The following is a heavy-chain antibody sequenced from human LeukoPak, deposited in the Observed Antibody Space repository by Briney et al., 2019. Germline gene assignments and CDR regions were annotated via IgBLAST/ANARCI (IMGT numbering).Heavy chain of an antibody. V-gene: IGHV3-7*01. CDR3: TRGGRSTSYYWEY. CDR2: IKKDGSEK. CDR1: QLTFSNYC. Sequence: GGSLRLSCAASQLTFSNYCMTWVRQGPGKGLEWVATIKKDGSEKYYVDSVKGRFTISRDNAENSLYLHMNNLRAEHTAVYYCTRGGRSTSYYWEYWGQGTLVTVSS. D-gene: IGHD6-13*01. J-gene: IGHJ4*02.